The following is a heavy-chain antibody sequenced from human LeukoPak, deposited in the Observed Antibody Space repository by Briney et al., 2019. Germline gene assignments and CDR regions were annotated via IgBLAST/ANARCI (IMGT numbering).Heavy chain of an antibody. Sequence: SETLSLTCAVYGGSFSGYYWSWIRQPPGKGLEWIGEINHSGSTNYNPSLKSRVTISVDTSKNQFSLKLSSVTAADTAVYYCARGPGITMIVVTLSEADAFDIWGQGTMVTVSS. J-gene: IGHJ3*02. V-gene: IGHV4-34*01. CDR1: GGSFSGYY. D-gene: IGHD3-22*01. CDR3: ARGPGITMIVVTLSEADAFDI. CDR2: INHSGST.